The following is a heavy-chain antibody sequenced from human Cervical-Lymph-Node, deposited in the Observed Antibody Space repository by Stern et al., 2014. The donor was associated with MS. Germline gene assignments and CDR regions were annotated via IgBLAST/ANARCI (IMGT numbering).Heavy chain of an antibody. CDR3: ARRMPPDY. Sequence: EVQLVESGAEVRKPGESLKISCKASGYTFNDYWIGWVRQMPGKGLEWMGIIYPRDSDITYSPSFQGQVNISDDRSLRPAYLQWSSLRASDTAIYYCARRMPPDYWGQGTLVTVSS. D-gene: IGHD2-2*01. CDR1: GYTFNDYW. J-gene: IGHJ4*02. CDR2: IYPRDSDI. V-gene: IGHV5-51*03.